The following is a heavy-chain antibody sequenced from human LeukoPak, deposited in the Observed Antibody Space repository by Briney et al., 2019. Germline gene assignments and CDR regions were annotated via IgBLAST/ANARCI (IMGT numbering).Heavy chain of an antibody. J-gene: IGHJ4*02. D-gene: IGHD4-17*01. Sequence: SETLSLTCTVSGGSISSYYWSWIRQPAGKALEWIGRIYSSRSTNYNPSLKSRVTMSVDTSKNQFSLKLSSVTVADTAVYYCAREGRYGDYEGYWGQGTLVTVSS. V-gene: IGHV4-4*07. CDR1: GGSISSYY. CDR2: IYSSRST. CDR3: AREGRYGDYEGY.